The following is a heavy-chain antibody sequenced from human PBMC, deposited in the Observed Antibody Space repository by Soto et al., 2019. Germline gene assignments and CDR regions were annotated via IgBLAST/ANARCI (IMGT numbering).Heavy chain of an antibody. CDR2: INHSGST. CDR1: GGSFSGYY. Sequence: SETLSLTCAVYGGSFSGYYWSWIRQPPGKGLEWIGEINHSGSTNYNPSLKSRVTISVDTSKNQFSLKLSSVTAADTAVYYCARGRLLRGYSYGRYYFDYWGQGTLVTVSS. D-gene: IGHD5-18*01. J-gene: IGHJ4*02. CDR3: ARGRLLRGYSYGRYYFDY. V-gene: IGHV4-34*01.